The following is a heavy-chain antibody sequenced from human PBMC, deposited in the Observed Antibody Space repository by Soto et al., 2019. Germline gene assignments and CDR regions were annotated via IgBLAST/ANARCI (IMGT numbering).Heavy chain of an antibody. CDR1: GYTFTSYY. J-gene: IGHJ5*02. CDR2: INPSGGST. D-gene: IGHD6-19*01. V-gene: IGHV1-46*01. Sequence: GASVKVSCKASGYTFTSYYMHWVRQAPGQGLEWMAIINPSGGSTSYAQKFQGRVTMTRDTSTSTVYMELSSLRSEDTAVYYCAREWDIAVAGTSHWFDPWGQGTLVTVSS. CDR3: AREWDIAVAGTSHWFDP.